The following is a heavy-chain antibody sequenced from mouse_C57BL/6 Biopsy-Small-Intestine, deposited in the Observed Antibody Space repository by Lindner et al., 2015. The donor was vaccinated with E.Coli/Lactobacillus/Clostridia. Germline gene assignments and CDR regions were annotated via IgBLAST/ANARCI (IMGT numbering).Heavy chain of an antibody. J-gene: IGHJ2*01. V-gene: IGHV1S29*02. CDR2: FDPEEGET. Sequence: SVKVSCKLSGYTLTELSMHWVRQAPGKGLEWMGGFDPEEGETIYAQKFQGRVTMTEDTSTDIAYMELSSLRSEDTAIYYCAADRNTWYFDSWGQGTLVTVSS. CDR3: AADRNTWYFDS. CDR1: GYTLTELS.